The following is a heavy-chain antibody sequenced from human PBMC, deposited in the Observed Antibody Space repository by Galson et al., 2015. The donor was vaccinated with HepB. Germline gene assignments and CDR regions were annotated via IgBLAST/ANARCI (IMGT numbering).Heavy chain of an antibody. CDR1: GYTFTSYA. V-gene: IGHV1-3*01. CDR3: ARGKRFLEPSPPSDNWFDP. CDR2: INAGNGNT. Sequence: SVKVSCKASGYTFTSYAMHWVRQAPGQGLEWMGWINAGNGNTKYSQKFQGRVTITRDTSASTAYMELSSLRSEDTAVYYCARGKRFLEPSPPSDNWFDPWGQGTLVTVSS. D-gene: IGHD3-3*01. J-gene: IGHJ5*02.